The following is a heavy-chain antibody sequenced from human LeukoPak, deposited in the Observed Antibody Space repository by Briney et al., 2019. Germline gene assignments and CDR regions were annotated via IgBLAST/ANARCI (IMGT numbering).Heavy chain of an antibody. V-gene: IGHV5-51*01. CDR1: EYSFTSYW. Sequence: GESLKISCKGSEYSFTSYWIGWVRQMPGKGLEWMAIIYPGDSDIRYSPSFQGQVTISADKSISTAYLQWSSLKASDTAMYYCARSSDSSGYYDYFDYWGQGTLVTVSS. CDR3: ARSSDSSGYYDYFDY. D-gene: IGHD3-22*01. CDR2: IYPGDSDI. J-gene: IGHJ4*02.